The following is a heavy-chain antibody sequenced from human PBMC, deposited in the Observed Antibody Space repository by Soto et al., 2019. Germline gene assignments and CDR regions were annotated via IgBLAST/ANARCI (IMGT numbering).Heavy chain of an antibody. D-gene: IGHD2-2*01. CDR2: IYYSGST. Sequence: PSETLSLTCTVSGGSISSGDYYWSWIRQPPGKGLEWIGYIYYSGSTYYNPSLKSRVTISVDTSKNQFSLKLSSVTAADTAVYYCARDGVPAAYYYYGMDVWGQGTTVTVSS. V-gene: IGHV4-30-4*01. J-gene: IGHJ6*02. CDR1: GGSISSGDYY. CDR3: ARDGVPAAYYYYGMDV.